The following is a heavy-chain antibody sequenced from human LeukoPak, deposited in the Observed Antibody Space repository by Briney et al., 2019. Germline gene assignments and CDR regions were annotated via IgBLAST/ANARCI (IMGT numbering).Heavy chain of an antibody. Sequence: ASVTVSCKASGYTFTGYYMHWVRQAPGQGLEWMGWINPNSGGTNYAQKFQGRVTMTRDTSISTAYMELSRLRSDDTAVYYCAGSRAHYYDSSGYYPILDYWGQGTLVTVSS. CDR3: AGSRAHYYDSSGYYPILDY. V-gene: IGHV1-2*02. CDR1: GYTFTGYY. D-gene: IGHD3-22*01. J-gene: IGHJ4*02. CDR2: INPNSGGT.